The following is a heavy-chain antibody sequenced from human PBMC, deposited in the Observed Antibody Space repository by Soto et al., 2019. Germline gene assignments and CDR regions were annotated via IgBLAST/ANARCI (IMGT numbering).Heavy chain of an antibody. CDR2: IYYSGST. CDR1: GGSVSSGSYY. D-gene: IGHD3-3*01. Sequence: SETLSLTCTVSGGSVSSGSYYWSWIRQPPGKGLEWIGYIYYSGSTNYNPSLKSRVTISVDTSKNQFSLKLSSVTAADTAVYYCARDGWDYDFWSGYGRFDPWGQGTLVTVSS. V-gene: IGHV4-61*01. CDR3: ARDGWDYDFWSGYGRFDP. J-gene: IGHJ5*02.